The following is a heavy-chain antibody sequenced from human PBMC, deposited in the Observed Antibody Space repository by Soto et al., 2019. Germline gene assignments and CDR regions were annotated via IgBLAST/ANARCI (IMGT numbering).Heavy chain of an antibody. V-gene: IGHV4-59*01. Sequence: QVQLQESGPGLVKPSETLSLTCTVSGGSIRTSYWSWIRQPPGKGLEWIGYTYNSGSTNYNPSLKSRVTISVDTSKNHFSLHLSSVTAADTAVYYCASDEFDIWGQGTMVTVAS. J-gene: IGHJ3*02. CDR3: ASDEFDI. CDR2: TYNSGST. CDR1: GGSIRTSY.